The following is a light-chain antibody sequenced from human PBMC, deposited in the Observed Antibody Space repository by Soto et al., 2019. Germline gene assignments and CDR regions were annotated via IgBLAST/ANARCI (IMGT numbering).Light chain of an antibody. CDR1: QSVSNNY. CDR3: QQYYRAPRT. CDR2: GAS. J-gene: IGKJ1*01. V-gene: IGKV3-20*01. Sequence: EIVLTQSPGTLSLSPGERATLSCRASQSVSNNYLAWYQQKPGQAPRLLIYGASNRATGIPDRFSGSGSGTDFTLTINNLDPEDFAVYYCQQYYRAPRTFGQGTKVDIK.